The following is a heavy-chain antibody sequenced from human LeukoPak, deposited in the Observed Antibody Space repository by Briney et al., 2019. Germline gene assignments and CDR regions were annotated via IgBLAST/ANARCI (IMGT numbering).Heavy chain of an antibody. D-gene: IGHD2/OR15-2a*01. CDR2: LSYTGKT. CDR3: SEGYFEAFGH. Sequence: SETLSLTCVVSGASVSSSHWNWIRQLPGKGLQWIGCLSYTGKTDYKPSLTSRVTISLDTSKNQVSLKLRSVTAADTAVYYCSEGYFEAFGHWGQGTLVTVSS. V-gene: IGHV4-59*02. CDR1: GASVSSSH. J-gene: IGHJ4*02.